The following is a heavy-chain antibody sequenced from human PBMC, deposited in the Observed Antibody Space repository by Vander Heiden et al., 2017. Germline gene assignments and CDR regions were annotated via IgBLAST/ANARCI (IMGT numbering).Heavy chain of an antibody. CDR2: ISYDGSNK. CDR1: GFTFSSYA. V-gene: IGHV3-30-3*01. J-gene: IGHJ6*02. CDR3: ARDIGYCSSTSCTYYYYYGMDV. D-gene: IGHD2-2*01. Sequence: QVQLVESRGGVVQPGRSLRLSGAASGFTFSSYAMHWVRQAPGKGLEWVAVISYDGSNKYYADSVKGRFTISRDNSKNTLYLQMNSLRAEDTAVYYCARDIGYCSSTSCTYYYYYGMDVWGQGTTVTVSS.